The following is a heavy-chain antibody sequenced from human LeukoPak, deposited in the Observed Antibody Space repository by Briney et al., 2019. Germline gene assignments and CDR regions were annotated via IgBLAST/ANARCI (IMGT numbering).Heavy chain of an antibody. CDR2: ITGSGHTT. V-gene: IGHV3-23*01. Sequence: PGGSLRLSCAASEFTFSSYAMSWVRQAPGKGLEWVSGITGSGHTTYYADSVKGRFTISRDNSKNTLYPQMNGLKAEDTAVYYCARVIRSSGWYVDYWGQGTLVTVSS. D-gene: IGHD6-19*01. CDR1: EFTFSSYA. CDR3: ARVIRSSGWYVDY. J-gene: IGHJ4*02.